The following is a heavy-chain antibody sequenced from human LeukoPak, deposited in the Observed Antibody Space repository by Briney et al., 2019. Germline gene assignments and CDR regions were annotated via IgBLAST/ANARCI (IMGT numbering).Heavy chain of an antibody. CDR3: ARDRGGRSFDY. CDR1: GFTFYNYG. V-gene: IGHV3-33*01. D-gene: IGHD1-26*01. Sequence: GGSLRLSCAASGFTFYNYGFHWVRQAPGKGLEWVAVIWYDGSNKYYADSVKGRFTISRDNSKNTLYLQMNSLRAEDTAVYYCARDRGGRSFDYWGQGTLVTVSS. CDR2: IWYDGSNK. J-gene: IGHJ4*02.